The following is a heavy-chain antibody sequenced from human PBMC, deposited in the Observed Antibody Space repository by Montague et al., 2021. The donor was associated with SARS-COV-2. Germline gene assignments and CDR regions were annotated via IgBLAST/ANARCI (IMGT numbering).Heavy chain of an antibody. CDR1: GGSFSGYY. D-gene: IGHD3-10*01. J-gene: IGHJ3*02. CDR3: AKDGEALAWGTFDI. CDR2: INHSGST. V-gene: IGHV4-34*01. Sequence: SETLSLTCAVYGGSFSGYYWNWIRQPPGKGLEWTGEINHSGSTNYNPSLKSRVTMSVDTSKKQFSLKVNSVTAADTAVYYCAKDGEALAWGTFDIWGQGTMVTVSS.